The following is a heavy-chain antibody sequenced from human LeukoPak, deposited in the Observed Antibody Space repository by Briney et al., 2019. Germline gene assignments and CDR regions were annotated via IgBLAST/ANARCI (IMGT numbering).Heavy chain of an antibody. Sequence: GGSLRLSCAASGFTFSSYSMNWVRQAPGKGLEWVSSISSSGSYTYYADSVKGRFTISRDNAKNSLYLQMNSLRAEDTAVYYCARSDPGDYWGQGTLATVSS. CDR1: GFTFSSYS. V-gene: IGHV3-21*01. CDR2: ISSSGSYT. CDR3: ARSDPGDY. J-gene: IGHJ4*02.